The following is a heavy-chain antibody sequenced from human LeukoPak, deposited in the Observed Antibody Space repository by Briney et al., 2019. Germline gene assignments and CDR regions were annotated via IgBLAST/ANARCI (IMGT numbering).Heavy chain of an antibody. V-gene: IGHV3-7*01. D-gene: IGHD3-22*01. CDR1: GFTFSTHW. J-gene: IGHJ4*02. Sequence: GGSLILSCVASGFTFSTHWVSWVRQAPGKGLEWVANIKEDGSTTDYVDSVKGRFTISRDNAKNSVFLQMNSLRAEDTAVYYCAPQTMILVLGGQGTLVTVSS. CDR3: APQTMILVL. CDR2: IKEDGSTT.